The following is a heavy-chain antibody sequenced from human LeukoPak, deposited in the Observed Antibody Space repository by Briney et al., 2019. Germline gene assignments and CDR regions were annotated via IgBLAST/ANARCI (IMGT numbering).Heavy chain of an antibody. D-gene: IGHD3-3*01. CDR2: IYSSGST. J-gene: IGHJ4*02. Sequence: SETLSLTCTASGGSISTHYWSWIRQPPGKGLEYIGFIYSSGSTNYNPSLKGRVTMSLDTSNNQFSLKLSTVTTADTAVYYCARTIFGATSNPYYFDYWGQGNLVTVSS. V-gene: IGHV4-59*08. CDR3: ARTIFGATSNPYYFDY. CDR1: GGSISTHY.